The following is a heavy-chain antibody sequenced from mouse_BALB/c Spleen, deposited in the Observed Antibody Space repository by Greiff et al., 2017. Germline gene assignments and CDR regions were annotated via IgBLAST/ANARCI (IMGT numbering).Heavy chain of an antibody. Sequence: EVKLQESGPELVKPGASVKISCKASGYSFTGYFMNWVMQSHGKSLEWIGRINPYNGDTFYNQKFKGKATLTVDKSSSTAHMELRSLASEDSAVYYCAREGDYDFYYAMDYWGQGTSVTVSS. V-gene: IGHV1-20*02. D-gene: IGHD2-4*01. CDR2: INPYNGDT. CDR3: AREGDYDFYYAMDY. J-gene: IGHJ4*01. CDR1: GYSFTGYF.